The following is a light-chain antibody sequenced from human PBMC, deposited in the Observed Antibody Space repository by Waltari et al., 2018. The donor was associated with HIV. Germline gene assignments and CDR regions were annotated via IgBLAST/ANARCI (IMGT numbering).Light chain of an antibody. J-gene: IGLJ3*02. CDR3: CSYAGSGLV. V-gene: IGLV2-23*02. CDR1: RSDVGAYTL. CDR2: EVT. Sequence: QSAPTQSASVSGSPGQSLTIPCTGPRSDVGAYTLVSWYQQHPGEVPKLLIYEVTKRPSGVSTRFSGSKSGNTASLTISGLQAEDEADYYCCSYAGSGLVFGGGTKLTVL.